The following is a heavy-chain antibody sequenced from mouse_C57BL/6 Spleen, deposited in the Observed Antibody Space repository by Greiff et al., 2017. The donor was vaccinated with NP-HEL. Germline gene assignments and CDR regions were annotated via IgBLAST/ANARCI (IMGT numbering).Heavy chain of an antibody. D-gene: IGHD1-1*01. CDR1: GYTFTSYW. J-gene: IGHJ1*03. V-gene: IGHV1-52*01. CDR3: ARWGNYYGSSDWYFDV. Sequence: VQLQQPGAELVRPGSSVKLSCKASGYTFTSYWMHWVKQRPIQGLEWIGNIDPSDSETHYNQKFKDKATLTVDKSSSTAYMQLSSLTSEDSAVYYCARWGNYYGSSDWYFDVWGTGTTVTVSS. CDR2: IDPSDSET.